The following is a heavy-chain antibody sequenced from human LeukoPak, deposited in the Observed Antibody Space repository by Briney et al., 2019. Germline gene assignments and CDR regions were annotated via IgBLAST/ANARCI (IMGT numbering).Heavy chain of an antibody. D-gene: IGHD6-13*01. J-gene: IGHJ6*03. CDR2: IWSSSSTI. Sequence: GGPLRLSCAASGFTFSSYIMNWVRQAPGKGLEWFSYIWSSSSTIYYADSMKGRFTISRDNAKNSLYLQMNSLRDEDTAVYYCAMDSSSWAYYYYYMDVWGKGTTVTVSS. CDR1: GFTFSSYI. CDR3: AMDSSSWAYYYYYMDV. V-gene: IGHV3-48*02.